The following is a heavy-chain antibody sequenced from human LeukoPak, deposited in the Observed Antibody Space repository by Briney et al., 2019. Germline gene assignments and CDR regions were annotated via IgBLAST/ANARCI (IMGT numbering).Heavy chain of an antibody. D-gene: IGHD3-16*01. V-gene: IGHV3-11*01. J-gene: IGHJ4*02. CDR2: ISSGGSII. Sequence: PGGSLRLSCAASGFTFSDYYMSWIRLPPGKGLEWVSYISSGGSIIYYADSVKGRFTISRDNSKNTLYLQMNSLRAEDTAVYYCAKDPQISLFHYYFDYWGQGTLATVSS. CDR3: AKDPQISLFHYYFDY. CDR1: GFTFSDYY.